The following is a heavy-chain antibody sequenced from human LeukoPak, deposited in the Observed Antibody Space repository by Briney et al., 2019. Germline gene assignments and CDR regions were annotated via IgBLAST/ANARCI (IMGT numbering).Heavy chain of an antibody. CDR3: ASEDYERWRVFDY. V-gene: IGHV4-34*01. D-gene: IGHD3-16*01. J-gene: IGHJ4*02. Sequence: SSETLSLTCAVYGGSFSGYYWSWIRQPPGKGLEWIGEINHSGSTNYNPSLKSRVTISVDTSKNQFSLKLSSVTAADTAVYYCASEDYERWRVFDYWGQGTLVTVSS. CDR1: GGSFSGYY. CDR2: INHSGST.